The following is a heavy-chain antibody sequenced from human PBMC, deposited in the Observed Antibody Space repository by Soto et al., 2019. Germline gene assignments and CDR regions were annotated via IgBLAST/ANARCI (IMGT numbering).Heavy chain of an antibody. V-gene: IGHV1-69*13. J-gene: IGHJ4*02. Sequence: GASVKVSCKASGGTFSRYSISWVRQAPGQGLEWMGGIIPIFGTANYAQKFQGRVTITADESTSTAYMELSSLRSEDTAVYYCATSPGIAVAGIQVSDPRFDYWGQGTLVTVSS. CDR1: GGTFSRYS. CDR3: ATSPGIAVAGIQVSDPRFDY. D-gene: IGHD6-19*01. CDR2: IIPIFGTA.